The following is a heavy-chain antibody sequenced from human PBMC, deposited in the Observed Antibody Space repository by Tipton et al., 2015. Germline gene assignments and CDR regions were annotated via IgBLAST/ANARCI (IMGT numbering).Heavy chain of an antibody. J-gene: IGHJ5*01. Sequence: QSGPEVKKPGESLKISCKVSGYSFSSYWIVWVRQMPGTGLERMGIIYPGDSDTRYSPSFQGHVTISADKSINTAYLQWSSLKASDSAMYYCARRGYSYGYDSWGQGTLVTVSS. D-gene: IGHD5-18*01. V-gene: IGHV5-51*03. CDR3: ARRGYSYGYDS. CDR2: IYPGDSDT. CDR1: GYSFSSYW.